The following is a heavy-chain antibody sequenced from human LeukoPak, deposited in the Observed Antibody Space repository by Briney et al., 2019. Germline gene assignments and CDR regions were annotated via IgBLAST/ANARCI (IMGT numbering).Heavy chain of an antibody. CDR2: ISGSGGST. V-gene: IGHV3-23*01. CDR3: AKDLGHSTTFNGMDV. Sequence: GGSLRLSCAASGFTFSSYAMSWVRQAPGKGLEWVSAISGSGGSTYYADSVKGRFTISRDNSKNTLYLQMNSLRAEDTAAYYCAKDLGHSTTFNGMDVWGQGTTVTVSS. CDR1: GFTFSSYA. J-gene: IGHJ6*02. D-gene: IGHD2/OR15-2a*01.